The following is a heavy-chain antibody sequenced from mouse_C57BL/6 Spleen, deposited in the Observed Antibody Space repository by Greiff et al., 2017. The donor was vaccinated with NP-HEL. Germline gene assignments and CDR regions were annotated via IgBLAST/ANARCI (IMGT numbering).Heavy chain of an antibody. CDR2: INPSNGGT. V-gene: IGHV1-53*01. Sequence: VQLQQPGTELVKPGASVKLSCKASGYTFTSYWMHWVKQRPGQGLEWIGNINPSNGGTNYNEKFKSKATLTVDKSSSTAYMQLSSLTSEDSAVYYCARGSTMVTTCPAYWGQGTLVTVAA. CDR3: ARGSTMVTTCPAY. D-gene: IGHD2-2*01. J-gene: IGHJ3*01. CDR1: GYTFTSYW.